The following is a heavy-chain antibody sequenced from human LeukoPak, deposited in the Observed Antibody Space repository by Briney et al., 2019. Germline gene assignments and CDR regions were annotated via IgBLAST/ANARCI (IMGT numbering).Heavy chain of an antibody. CDR1: GFTFKNHG. CDR3: AKRGIYFDY. J-gene: IGHJ4*02. CDR2: ISGSGGST. Sequence: LTGGSLRLSCAASGFTFKNHGMHWVRQAPGKGLEWVSAISGSGGSTYYADSVKGRFTISRDNSKNTLYLQMNSLRAEDTAVYYCAKRGIYFDYWGQGTLVTVSS. V-gene: IGHV3-23*01.